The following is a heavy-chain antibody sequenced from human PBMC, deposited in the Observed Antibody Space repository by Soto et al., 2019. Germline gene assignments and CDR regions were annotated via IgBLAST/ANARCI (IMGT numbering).Heavy chain of an antibody. Sequence: ASVKVSCKTSGYTFNTYGINWVRQAPGLGLELMGWISAYDGKTTYAEKFQGRVTLTTDTSTSTAYMELRSLRSDDTAIYYCARDPHEFWTSYWFDPWGQGTPVTAPQ. CDR2: ISAYDGKT. CDR3: ARDPHEFWTSYWFDP. CDR1: GYTFNTYG. J-gene: IGHJ5*02. V-gene: IGHV1-18*01. D-gene: IGHD3-3*01.